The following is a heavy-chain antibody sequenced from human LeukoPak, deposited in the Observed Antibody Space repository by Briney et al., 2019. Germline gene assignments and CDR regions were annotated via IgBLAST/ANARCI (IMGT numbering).Heavy chain of an antibody. CDR1: GYTFTGYY. D-gene: IGHD4-23*01. J-gene: IGHJ6*03. Sequence: ASVKVSCKASGYTFTGYYMHWVRQAPGQGLEWMGWINPNSGGTNYAQKFQGRVTMTRDTSISTAYMELSRLRSDDTAVYYCARDKPDYGGENYNYYYMDVWGKGTTVTVSS. CDR2: INPNSGGT. CDR3: ARDKPDYGGENYNYYYMDV. V-gene: IGHV1-2*02.